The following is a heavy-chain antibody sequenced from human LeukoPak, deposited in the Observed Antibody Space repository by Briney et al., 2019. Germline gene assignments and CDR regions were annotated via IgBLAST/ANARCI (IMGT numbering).Heavy chain of an antibody. CDR3: AKRRAYGSGNYYDFDY. CDR2: NSGSGGST. CDR1: GFTFSSYA. V-gene: IGHV3-23*01. J-gene: IGHJ4*02. Sequence: GGSLRLSCAAPGFTFSSYAMSWVRQTPGKGLEWVSGNSGSGGSTYYADSVKGRFTISRDNSKSTLYLQMNILSAEDTAVYYCAKRRAYGSGNYYDFDYWGRGTLVAVSS. D-gene: IGHD3-10*01.